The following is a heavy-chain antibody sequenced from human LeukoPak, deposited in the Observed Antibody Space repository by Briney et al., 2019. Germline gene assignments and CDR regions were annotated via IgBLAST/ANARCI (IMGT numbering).Heavy chain of an antibody. CDR3: ARDNGGSLDH. J-gene: IGHJ4*02. CDR2: IKHDESEK. D-gene: IGHD4-23*01. Sequence: SGGSLRLSCAASGFTLSSYWMAWVRQAPGKGREWVANIKHDESEKYYAESVRGRFTISRENAKNSLYLQMNSLRAEDTALYYCARDNGGSLDHWGQGTLLTVSS. CDR1: GFTLSSYW. V-gene: IGHV3-7*03.